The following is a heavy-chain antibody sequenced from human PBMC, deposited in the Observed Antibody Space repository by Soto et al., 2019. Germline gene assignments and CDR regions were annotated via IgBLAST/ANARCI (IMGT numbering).Heavy chain of an antibody. CDR1: GYSFTSYW. V-gene: IGHV5-51*01. CDR2: IYPGDSDT. Sequence: GESLKISCKGSGYSFTSYWIGWVRQMPGKGLEWMGIIYPGDSDTRYSPSFQGQVTISADKSISTAYLQWSSLKASDTAMYYCASRHYGSGSYPGYYYMDVWGKGPTVTVSS. J-gene: IGHJ6*03. D-gene: IGHD3-10*01. CDR3: ASRHYGSGSYPGYYYMDV.